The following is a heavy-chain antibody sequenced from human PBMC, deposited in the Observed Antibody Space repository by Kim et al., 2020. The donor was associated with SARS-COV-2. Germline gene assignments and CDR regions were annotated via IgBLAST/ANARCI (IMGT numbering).Heavy chain of an antibody. Sequence: SETLSLTCAVYGGSFSGYYWSWIRQPPGKGLEWIGEINHSGSTNYNPSLKSRVTISVDTSKNQFSLKLSSVTAADTAVYYCARGFGDYYDSRDWIHFDYWGQGTLVTVSS. D-gene: IGHD3-22*01. CDR1: GGSFSGYY. J-gene: IGHJ4*02. CDR2: INHSGST. CDR3: ARGFGDYYDSRDWIHFDY. V-gene: IGHV4-34*01.